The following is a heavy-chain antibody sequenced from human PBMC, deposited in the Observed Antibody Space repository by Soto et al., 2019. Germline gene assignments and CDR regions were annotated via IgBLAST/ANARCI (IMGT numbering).Heavy chain of an antibody. V-gene: IGHV1-45*02. CDR1: GNTFTYRY. CDR3: ASGGAGSGPFTWELPDH. J-gene: IGHJ4*02. D-gene: IGHD1-26*01. CDR2: ITPFNGDV. Sequence: QMQLVQSGAEVKKTGSSVTVSCKALGNTFTYRYLHWVRQAPGQALEWMGWITPFNGDVHYAQKLQERVTITRDRSINTAYIQMSSLRPEDTAMYFCASGGAGSGPFTWELPDHGGQGTLVTVSS.